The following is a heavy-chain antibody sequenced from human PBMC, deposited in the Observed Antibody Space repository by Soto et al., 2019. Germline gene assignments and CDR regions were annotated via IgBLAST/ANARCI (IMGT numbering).Heavy chain of an antibody. CDR1: GGSMSEYF. Sequence: PSETLSLTCTVSGGSMSEYFWSWIRQSPGKGLEWIGYIYHLGSTDYSPSLKSRVSISVDTSKKQFSLNLTSVSAADTAVYYCARAPKVSGSSQTRPDFWGQGTLVTVSS. V-gene: IGHV4-59*12. CDR3: ARAPKVSGSSQTRPDF. CDR2: IYHLGST. J-gene: IGHJ4*02. D-gene: IGHD6-6*01.